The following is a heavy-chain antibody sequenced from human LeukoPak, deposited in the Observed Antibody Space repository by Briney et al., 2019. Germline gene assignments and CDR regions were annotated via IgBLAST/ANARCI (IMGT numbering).Heavy chain of an antibody. V-gene: IGHV3-30*18. D-gene: IGHD2-2*01. Sequence: PGGSLRLSCAASGFTFSSYAMSWVRQAPGKGLEWVAVISYDGSNKYYADSVKGRFTISRDNSKNTLYLQMNSLRAEDTAVYYCAKDPLDIVVVPAAILNWGQGTLVTVSS. CDR2: ISYDGSNK. J-gene: IGHJ4*02. CDR3: AKDPLDIVVVPAAILN. CDR1: GFTFSSYA.